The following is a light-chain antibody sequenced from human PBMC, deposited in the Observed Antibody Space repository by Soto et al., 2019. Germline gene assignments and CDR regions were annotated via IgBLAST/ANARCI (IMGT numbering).Light chain of an antibody. J-gene: IGKJ4*01. CDR2: AAS. CDR1: QGISSW. CDR3: QQADSFPLT. Sequence: DIQMTQAPSSVSAFVGDRVTITCRASQGISSWVAWYQQKTGKAPKLLIYAASSLQSGVPSRFSGSGSGTDFTLTISSLQPEDFATYYCQQADSFPLTLGGGTKVEIK. V-gene: IGKV1-12*01.